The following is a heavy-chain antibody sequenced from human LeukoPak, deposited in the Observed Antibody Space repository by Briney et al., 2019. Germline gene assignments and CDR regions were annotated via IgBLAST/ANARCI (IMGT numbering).Heavy chain of an antibody. V-gene: IGHV1-2*02. Sequence: GASVKVSCKASGYTFTGYYMHWVRQAPGQGLEWMGWINPSSGGTNYAQKFQGRVTMTRDTSISTAYMELSRLRSDDTAVYYCARPPRGDYYFDYWGQGTLVTVSS. D-gene: IGHD3-16*01. CDR3: ARPPRGDYYFDY. CDR2: INPSSGGT. CDR1: GYTFTGYY. J-gene: IGHJ4*02.